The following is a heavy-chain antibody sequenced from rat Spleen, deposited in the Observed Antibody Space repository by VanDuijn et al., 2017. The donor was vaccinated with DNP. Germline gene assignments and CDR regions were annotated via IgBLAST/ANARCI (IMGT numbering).Heavy chain of an antibody. CDR1: GFIFNDYG. V-gene: IGHV5S13*01. CDR2: ISTGGGTT. CDR3: ATETNYYSGDVGYFDY. J-gene: IGHJ2*01. D-gene: IGHD1-1*01. Sequence: EVQLVESGGGLVQPGRSLKLSCAVSGFIFNDYGMAWVRQTPKKGLEWVATISTGGGTTYYRDSVKGRFTISRDNAKSTLYLQMDSLRSEDTATYYCATETNYYSGDVGYFDYWGQGLIVTVSS.